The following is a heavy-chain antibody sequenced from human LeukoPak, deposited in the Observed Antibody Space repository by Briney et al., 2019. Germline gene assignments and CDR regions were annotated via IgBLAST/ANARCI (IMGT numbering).Heavy chain of an antibody. V-gene: IGHV5-51*01. D-gene: IGHD2-15*01. CDR2: IYVGGSDT. CDR1: GYTLPSYW. CDR3: ARLGYCSGGTCYKSYFDY. Sequence: HGESLKISCKGSGYTLPSYWITWVRQMPGKGLEWMGVIYVGGSDTRYSPSFQGQVTISADKSISTAYLQWGSLKASDTAMYYCARLGYCSGGTCYKSYFDYWGQGTLVTVSS. J-gene: IGHJ4*02.